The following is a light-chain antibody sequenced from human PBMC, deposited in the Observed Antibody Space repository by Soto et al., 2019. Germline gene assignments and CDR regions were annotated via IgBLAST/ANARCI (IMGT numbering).Light chain of an antibody. J-gene: IGKJ1*01. CDR2: DAS. V-gene: IGKV3-11*01. CDR1: QSVSSY. Sequence: EIVLTQSPATLSLSPGERATLSCRASQSVSSYLAWYQQKPGQAPRXLIYDASNRATGIPARFSGSGSGTDFTITISSLEPEDFEVYYCQQRSNWPRTFGQGTKVDNK. CDR3: QQRSNWPRT.